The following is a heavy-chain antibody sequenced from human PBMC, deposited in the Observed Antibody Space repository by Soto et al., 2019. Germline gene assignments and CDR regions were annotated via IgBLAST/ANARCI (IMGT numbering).Heavy chain of an antibody. CDR1: GGSFSGYY. J-gene: IGHJ5*02. CDR3: ARGRRSSGWYSVNWFDP. V-gene: IGHV4-34*01. D-gene: IGHD6-19*01. Sequence: SETLSLTCAVYGGSFSGYYWSWIRQPPGKGLEWIGEINHSGSTNYNPSLKSRVTISVDTSKNQFSLKLSSVTAADTAVYYCARGRRSSGWYSVNWFDPWGQGTLVTVSS. CDR2: INHSGST.